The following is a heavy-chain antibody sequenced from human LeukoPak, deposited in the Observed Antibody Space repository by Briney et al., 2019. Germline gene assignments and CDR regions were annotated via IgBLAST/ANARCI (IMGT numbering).Heavy chain of an antibody. J-gene: IGHJ6*02. V-gene: IGHV4-39*07. CDR1: GGSISSSSYY. Sequence: SETLSLTCTVSGGSISSSSYYWGWIRQPPGKGLEWIGSIYYSGSTYYNPSLKSRVTISVDTSKNQFSLKLSSVTAADTAVYYCARDQRVVGATGYYYGMDVWGQGTTVTVSS. CDR2: IYYSGST. D-gene: IGHD1-26*01. CDR3: ARDQRVVGATGYYYGMDV.